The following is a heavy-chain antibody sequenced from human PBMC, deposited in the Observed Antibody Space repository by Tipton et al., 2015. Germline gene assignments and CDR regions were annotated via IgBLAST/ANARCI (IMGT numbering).Heavy chain of an antibody. V-gene: IGHV1-46*01. CDR1: GYRFASHY. Sequence: QLVQSGAEVKKPGASVKVSCKASGYRFASHYMHWVRQAPGQGLEWMGLINPSGGSTSYAQKFQGRVTMTSDTSTSTVYMELSSLRSEDTAVYYCAREKTYYDSWRQRGYYYYGMDVWGQGTTVTVSS. D-gene: IGHD3-3*01. CDR2: INPSGGST. J-gene: IGHJ6*02. CDR3: AREKTYYDSWRQRGYYYYGMDV.